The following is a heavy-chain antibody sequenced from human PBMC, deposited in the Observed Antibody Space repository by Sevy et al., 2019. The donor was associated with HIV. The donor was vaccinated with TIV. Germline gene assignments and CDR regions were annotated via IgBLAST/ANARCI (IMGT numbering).Heavy chain of an antibody. D-gene: IGHD2-2*01. Sequence: ASVKVSCKASGGTFSKYAITWVRQAPGQGLEWMGGIIPIFGTANYAQKFQGRVTITADESTSTASMELSSLRSEDMAVYYCARDRGFSSTSEYGMDVWGQGTTVTVSS. CDR1: GGTFSKYA. CDR3: ARDRGFSSTSEYGMDV. V-gene: IGHV1-69*13. J-gene: IGHJ6*02. CDR2: IIPIFGTA.